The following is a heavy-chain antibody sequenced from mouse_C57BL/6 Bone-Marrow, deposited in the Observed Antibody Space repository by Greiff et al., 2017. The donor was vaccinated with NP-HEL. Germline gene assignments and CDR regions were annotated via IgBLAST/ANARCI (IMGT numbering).Heavy chain of an antibody. V-gene: IGHV1-82*01. CDR2: IYPGDGDT. CDR3: AREDYYGSYWYFDV. D-gene: IGHD1-1*01. CDR1: GYAFSSSW. J-gene: IGHJ1*03. Sequence: QVHVKQSGPELVKPGASVEISCKASGYAFSSSWMNWVKQRPGKGLEWIGRIYPGDGDTNYNGKFKGKATLTADKSSSTAYMQLSSLTSEDSAVYFCAREDYYGSYWYFDVWGTGTTVTVSS.